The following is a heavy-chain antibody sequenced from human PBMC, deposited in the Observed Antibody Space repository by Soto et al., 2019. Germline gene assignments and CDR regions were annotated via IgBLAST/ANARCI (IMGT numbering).Heavy chain of an antibody. CDR2: IIPILNIT. Sequence: ASVKVSCKASGGTFTIYTISWVRQAPGQGLEWMGRIIPILNITNYAQKFQGRVTITADKSTSTAYLELSSLRSEDTAVYYCATTPRTDHYYSYMDVWGKGTTVTVSS. CDR3: ATTPRTDHYYSYMDV. CDR1: GGTFTIYT. J-gene: IGHJ6*03. V-gene: IGHV1-69*02.